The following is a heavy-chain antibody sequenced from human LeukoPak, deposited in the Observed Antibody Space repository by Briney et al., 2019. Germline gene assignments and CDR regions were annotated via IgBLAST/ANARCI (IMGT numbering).Heavy chain of an antibody. D-gene: IGHD1-7*01. Sequence: GASVKVSCKASGYTFTGYYMHWVRQAPGQGLEWMGWINPNSGGTNYAQKFQGRVTMTRDTSISTAYMELSRLRSEDTAVYYCARDGPGTMNWYFDLWGRGTLVTVSS. V-gene: IGHV1-2*02. CDR3: ARDGPGTMNWYFDL. J-gene: IGHJ2*01. CDR2: INPNSGGT. CDR1: GYTFTGYY.